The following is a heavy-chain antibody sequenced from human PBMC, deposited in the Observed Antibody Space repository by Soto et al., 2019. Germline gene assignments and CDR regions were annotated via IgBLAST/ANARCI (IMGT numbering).Heavy chain of an antibody. CDR3: ARDYYKYYDSSGYYRSPAY. D-gene: IGHD3-22*01. Sequence: GGSLILSCAASGFTFSSYAMHWVRQAPGKGLEWVALISYDGSDKDYADSVKGRFTISRDNSRNTLFLQMNSLRAEDTAVYYCARDYYKYYDSSGYYRSPAYWGQGTLVTAPQ. V-gene: IGHV3-30-3*01. CDR1: GFTFSSYA. CDR2: ISYDGSDK. J-gene: IGHJ4*02.